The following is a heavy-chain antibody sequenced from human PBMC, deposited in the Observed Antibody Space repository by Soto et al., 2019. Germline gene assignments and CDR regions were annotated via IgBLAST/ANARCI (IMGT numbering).Heavy chain of an antibody. CDR3: ARRRFCSGGHSYGMDV. J-gene: IGHJ6*02. CDR1: GFSLRTSGMC. Sequence: GSGPTLVNPTQTLTLTCTFSGFSLRTSGMCVSWIRQPPGKALEWLALIDWDDDKYYSTSLKTRLTISKDTSKNQVVLTMTNMDPGDTATYYCARRRFCSGGHSYGMDVWGQGTTVTVSS. CDR2: IDWDDDK. V-gene: IGHV2-70*01. D-gene: IGHD2-15*01.